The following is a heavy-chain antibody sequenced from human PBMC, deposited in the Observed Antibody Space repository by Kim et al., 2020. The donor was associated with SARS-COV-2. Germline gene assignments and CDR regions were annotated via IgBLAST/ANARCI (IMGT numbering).Heavy chain of an antibody. CDR2: ISWDSGSI. J-gene: IGHJ3*02. CDR1: GFTFGDYA. D-gene: IGHD3-22*01. CDR3: AKDKGSSGYYGGAFDI. V-gene: IGHV3-9*01. Sequence: GGSLRLSCAASGFTFGDYAMHWVRQAPGKGLGGVEGISWDSGSIGYADSVKGRFTISRDNAKNSLYLQMNSLRAEDTALYYCAKDKGSSGYYGGAFDIWGQGTMVTVSS.